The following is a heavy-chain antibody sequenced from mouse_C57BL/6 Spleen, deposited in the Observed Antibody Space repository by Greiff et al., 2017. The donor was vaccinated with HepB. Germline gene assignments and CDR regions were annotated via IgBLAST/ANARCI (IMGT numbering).Heavy chain of an antibody. D-gene: IGHD2-5*01. CDR1: GYTFTSYW. CDR3: ARGGSNYGYWYFDV. Sequence: QVQLQQPGTELVKPGASVKLSCKASGYTFTSYWMHWVKQRPGQGLEWIGNINPSNGGTNYNEKFKSKATLTVDKSSSTAYMQLSSLTSEDSAVYYCARGGSNYGYWYFDVWGTGTTVTVSS. J-gene: IGHJ1*03. V-gene: IGHV1-53*01. CDR2: INPSNGGT.